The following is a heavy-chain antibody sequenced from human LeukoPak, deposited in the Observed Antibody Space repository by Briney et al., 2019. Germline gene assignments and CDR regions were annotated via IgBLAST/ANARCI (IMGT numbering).Heavy chain of an antibody. Sequence: ESLKISCKGSGYRFNAYWIAWVRQMPGKGLEWMGIIYPDDSDTRYSPSFQGQVTISADKSVRTAYLQWSSLKASDTAMYYCARPNITSYYDSRGYDALDVWGQGTMVTVSS. CDR3: ARPNITSYYDSRGYDALDV. D-gene: IGHD3-22*01. V-gene: IGHV5-51*01. CDR2: IYPDDSDT. J-gene: IGHJ3*01. CDR1: GYRFNAYW.